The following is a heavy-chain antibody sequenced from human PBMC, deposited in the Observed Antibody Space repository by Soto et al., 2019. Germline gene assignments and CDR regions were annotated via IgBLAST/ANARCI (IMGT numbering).Heavy chain of an antibody. D-gene: IGHD3-9*01. V-gene: IGHV1-46*03. CDR3: ARAHYDILTGYYKTPRAATNYYYMDV. J-gene: IGHJ6*03. Sequence: ASVKVSCKASGYTFTSYYMHWVRQAPGQGLEWMGIINPSGGSTSYAQKFQGRVTMTRDTSTSTVYVELSSLRSEDTAVYYCARAHYDILTGYYKTPRAATNYYYMDVWGKGTTVTVSS. CDR1: GYTFTSYY. CDR2: INPSGGST.